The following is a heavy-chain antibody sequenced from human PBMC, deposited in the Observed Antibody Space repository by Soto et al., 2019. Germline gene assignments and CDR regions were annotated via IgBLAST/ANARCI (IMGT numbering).Heavy chain of an antibody. CDR3: ARAVSASTFDY. CDR1: GGSISSGDYY. V-gene: IGHV4-30-4*01. Sequence: QVQLQESGPGLVKPSQTLSLTCTVSGGSISSGDYYWSWIRQPPGKGLEWIGYIYYSGSTYYNPSLKSRVTISVDTSKNPFSFKLSSVTAADTAVYYRARAVSASTFDYWGQGTLVTVSS. CDR2: IYYSGST. J-gene: IGHJ4*02.